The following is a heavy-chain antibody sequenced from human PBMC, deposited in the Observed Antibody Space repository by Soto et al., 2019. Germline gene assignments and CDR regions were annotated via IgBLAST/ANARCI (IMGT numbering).Heavy chain of an antibody. V-gene: IGHV4-34*01. D-gene: IGHD6-13*01. J-gene: IGHJ1*01. CDR3: ARGHPLVKRYFQH. CDR2: INHSGST. CDR1: GGSFSGYY. Sequence: SETLSLTCAVYGGSFSGYYRSWIRQPPGKGLEWIGEINHSGSTNYNPSLKSRVTISVDTSKNQFSLKLSSVTAADTAVYYCARGHPLVKRYFQHWGQGTLVTVSS.